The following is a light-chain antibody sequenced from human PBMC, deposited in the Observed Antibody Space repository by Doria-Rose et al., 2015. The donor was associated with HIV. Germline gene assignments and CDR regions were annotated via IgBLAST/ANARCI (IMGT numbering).Light chain of an antibody. Sequence: TQSPGTLSLSPGERATLSCRASQRVKSSYLAWYQQKPGQAPRLPIYDASTRATGIPDRFSGSGSGTDFTLTISRLEPEDVAVYYCQQYDTSRGTFGQGTRLEIK. CDR1: QRVKSSY. CDR3: QQYDTSRGT. V-gene: IGKV3-20*01. CDR2: DAS. J-gene: IGKJ5*01.